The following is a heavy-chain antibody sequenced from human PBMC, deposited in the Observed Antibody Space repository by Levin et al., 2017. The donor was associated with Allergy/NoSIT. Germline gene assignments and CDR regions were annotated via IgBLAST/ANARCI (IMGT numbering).Heavy chain of an antibody. CDR1: GGSISSSSYY. J-gene: IGHJ4*02. CDR3: ASPPHTPLPRYCSSTSCSHFDY. CDR2: IYYSGST. V-gene: IGHV4-39*07. Sequence: SETLSLTCTVSGGSISSSSYYWGWIRQPPGKGLEWIGSIYYSGSTYYNPSLKSRVTISVDTSKNQFSLKLSSVTAADTAVYYCASPPHTPLPRYCSSTSCSHFDYWGQGTLVTVSS. D-gene: IGHD2-2*01.